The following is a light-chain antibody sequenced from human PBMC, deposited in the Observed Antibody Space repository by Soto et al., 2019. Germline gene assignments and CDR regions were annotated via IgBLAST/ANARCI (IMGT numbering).Light chain of an antibody. J-gene: IGKJ1*01. CDR3: MQSLQPPWS. Sequence: DIVMTQSPLSLPVTPGEPASISCRSSQSLLFSNAYNYLDWYLQKPGQSPQLLIYLGSDRVSGVPDRFSGSGSGTDFTLKISRVEAEDVGVYYCMQSLQPPWSFGQGTKVEIK. CDR1: QSLLFSNAYNY. CDR2: LGS. V-gene: IGKV2-28*01.